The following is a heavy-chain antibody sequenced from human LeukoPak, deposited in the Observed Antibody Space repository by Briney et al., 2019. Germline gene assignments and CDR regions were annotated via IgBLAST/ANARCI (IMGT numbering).Heavy chain of an antibody. CDR1: GGSISSSSYY. Sequence: PSETLSLTCTVSGGSISSSSYYWGWIRQPPGKGLEWIGSIYYSGSTYYNPSLKSRVTISVDTSKNQFSLKLSSVTAADTAVYYCARDQGSIAAAGTCFDYWGQGTLVTVSS. V-gene: IGHV4-39*02. CDR3: ARDQGSIAAAGTCFDY. D-gene: IGHD6-13*01. J-gene: IGHJ4*02. CDR2: IYYSGST.